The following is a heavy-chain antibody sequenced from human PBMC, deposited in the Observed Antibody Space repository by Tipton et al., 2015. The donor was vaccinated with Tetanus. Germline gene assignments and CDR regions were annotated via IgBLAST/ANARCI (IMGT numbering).Heavy chain of an antibody. V-gene: IGHV3-23*01. J-gene: IGHJ6*04. CDR2: ISGSRLTP. D-gene: IGHD1-14*01. CDR1: GFRFSYSG. Sequence: SLRLSCAASGFRFSYSGMHWVRQAPGKGLEWVSAISGSRLTPYYADSLKGRFTISRDNSKNTLSLQLNSLRADDTAIYYCAKEALGVLNLWGKGTTVIVSS. CDR3: AKEALGVLNL.